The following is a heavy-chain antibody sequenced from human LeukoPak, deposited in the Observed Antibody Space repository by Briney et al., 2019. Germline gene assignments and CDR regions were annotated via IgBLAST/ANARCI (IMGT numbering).Heavy chain of an antibody. CDR3: ASLSHLYWYFDL. V-gene: IGHV4-59*01. CDR2: IYYSGST. CDR1: GGSISSYY. Sequence: PSETLSLTCTVSGGSISSYYWTWIRQPPGKRLKWIGYIYYSGSTNSNPSLKSRVTISVDTSKNQFSLMLSSVTAADTAVYYCASLSHLYWYFDLWGRGTLVTVSS. J-gene: IGHJ2*01.